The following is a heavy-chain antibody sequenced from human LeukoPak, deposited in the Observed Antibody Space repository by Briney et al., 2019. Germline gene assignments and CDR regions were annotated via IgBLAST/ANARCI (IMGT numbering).Heavy chain of an antibody. CDR3: AGDFSGYCSGGSCYFGY. CDR1: GFTVSSNY. V-gene: IGHV3-66*01. CDR2: IYSGGSA. D-gene: IGHD2-15*01. Sequence: GGSLRLSCAASGFTVSSNYMSWVRQAPGKGLEWVSTIYSGGSAYYADSVKGRFIISRDDSKNTLFLQMNSLRDEDTAVYYCAGDFSGYCSGGSCYFGYWGQGTLVTVSS. J-gene: IGHJ4*02.